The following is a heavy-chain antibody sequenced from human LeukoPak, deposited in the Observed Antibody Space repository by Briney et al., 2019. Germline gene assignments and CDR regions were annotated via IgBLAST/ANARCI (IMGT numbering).Heavy chain of an antibody. CDR1: GFTFSNYG. V-gene: IGHV3-30*18. CDR3: AKVEGELRWSTGFDY. J-gene: IGHJ4*02. Sequence: GGSLRLSCAASGFTFSNYGMHWVRQALGKGLEWVAVTSYDGSNKYYADSVKGRFTISRDNSKNTEYLQMNSLRADDTAVYYCAKVEGELRWSTGFDYWGQGTLVTVSS. CDR2: TSYDGSNK. D-gene: IGHD1-26*01.